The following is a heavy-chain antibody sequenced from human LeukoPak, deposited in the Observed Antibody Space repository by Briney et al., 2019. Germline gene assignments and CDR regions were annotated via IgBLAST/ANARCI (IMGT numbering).Heavy chain of an antibody. CDR3: SSVMDLFREGVIFFYDVLDL. CDR2: IRRKIYNETT. D-gene: IGHD3-10*02. V-gene: IGHV3-49*02. J-gene: IGHJ6*02. Sequence: GGSLRHSWKPAGLYVGYYALGWVRQAPGKGLEWVGFIRRKIYNETTEYAASLKDRFTISRDDSKNIAYLQMHSLKSEDTAVYYCSSVMDLFREGVIFFYDVLDLWRQGTTVIVSS. CDR1: GLYVGYYA.